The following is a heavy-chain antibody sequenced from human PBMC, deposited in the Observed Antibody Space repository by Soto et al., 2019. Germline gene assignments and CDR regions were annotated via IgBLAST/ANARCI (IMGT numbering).Heavy chain of an antibody. CDR1: GGSFIGYY. CDR2: INHSGST. V-gene: IGHV4-34*01. Sequence: QVQLQQWGAGLLKPSETLSLTCAVYGGSFIGYYWSWIRQPPGKGLEWIGEINHSGSTNYNPSLKSRVTISVDTSKNQFSLKLSSVTAADTAVYYCARRRSWYPHDYWGQGTLVIVSS. D-gene: IGHD6-13*01. J-gene: IGHJ4*02. CDR3: ARRRSWYPHDY.